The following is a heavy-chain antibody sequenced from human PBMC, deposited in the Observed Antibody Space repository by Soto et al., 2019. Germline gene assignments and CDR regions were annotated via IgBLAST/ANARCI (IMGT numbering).Heavy chain of an antibody. D-gene: IGHD5-12*01. J-gene: IGHJ4*02. CDR2: IYYSGST. CDR3: ARHYSGYDSVVYFDY. CDR1: GGSLSSYY. Sequence: PSETLSLTCTVSGGSLSSYYWSWIRQPPGKGLEWIGYIYYSGSTNYNPSLKSRVTISVDTSKNQFSLKLSSVTAADTAVYYCARHYSGYDSVVYFDYWGQGTLVTVSS. V-gene: IGHV4-59*08.